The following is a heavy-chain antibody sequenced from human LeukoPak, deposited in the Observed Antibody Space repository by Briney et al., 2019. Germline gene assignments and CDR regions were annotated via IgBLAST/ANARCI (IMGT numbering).Heavy chain of an antibody. CDR2: INPNSGGT. Sequence: ASVKVSCKASGYTFTGYYMHWVRQAPGQGVEWMGWINPNSGGTNYAQKFQGRVTMTRDTSISTAYMELNRLRSDDTAVYYCNCYEGNEIDYWGQGTLVTVSS. D-gene: IGHD2-21*01. CDR3: NCYEGNEIDY. J-gene: IGHJ4*02. V-gene: IGHV1-2*02. CDR1: GYTFTGYY.